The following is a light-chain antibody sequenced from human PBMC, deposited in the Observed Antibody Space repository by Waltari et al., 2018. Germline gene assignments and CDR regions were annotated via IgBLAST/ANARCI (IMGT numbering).Light chain of an antibody. Sequence: SYVLTQPPSLSVALGKTARIPCGGNTIGTKTVHWYQHKPCQAPVLLIYSDTDRPSGIPERFTGSKSGTTATLTISTVEAGDEADYYCQVWDGSTDHYVFGSGTKVTV. CDR2: SDT. V-gene: IGLV3-21*04. CDR3: QVWDGSTDHYV. CDR1: TIGTKT. J-gene: IGLJ1*01.